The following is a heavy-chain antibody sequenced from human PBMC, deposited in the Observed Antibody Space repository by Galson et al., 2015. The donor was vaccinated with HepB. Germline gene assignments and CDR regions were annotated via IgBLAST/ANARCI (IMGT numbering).Heavy chain of an antibody. CDR1: GVIFSNSA. D-gene: IGHD6-19*01. CDR3: ATMYLGRSSVNLDAFEM. CDR2: VLPMFDTT. V-gene: IGHV1-69*13. J-gene: IGHJ3*02. Sequence: SVKVSCKASGVIFSNSAISWVRQAPGRGLDWMGDVLPMFDTTNYAQKFQGRVTIIADHSSRTVSMELSSLRIEDTAMYYCATMYLGRSSVNLDAFEMWGQGTMVIVSS.